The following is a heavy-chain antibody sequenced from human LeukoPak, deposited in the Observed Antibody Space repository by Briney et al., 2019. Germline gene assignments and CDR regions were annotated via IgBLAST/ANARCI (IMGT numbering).Heavy chain of an antibody. CDR2: INPSGGT. CDR3: ARVTTAGSYYMDV. V-gene: IGHV4-34*01. CDR1: GGSFSDYY. J-gene: IGHJ6*03. D-gene: IGHD1-1*01. Sequence: SETLSLACAVYGGSFSDYYWSWVRQPPGKGLEWIGEINPSGGTGYKPSLKSRVTISVDTSKNQFSLKVSSVTAADTAVYYCARVTTAGSYYMDVWGKGTTVTVSS.